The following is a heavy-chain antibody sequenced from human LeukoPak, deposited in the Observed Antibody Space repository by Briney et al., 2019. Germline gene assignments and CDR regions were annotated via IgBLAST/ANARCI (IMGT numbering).Heavy chain of an antibody. J-gene: IGHJ3*02. V-gene: IGHV3-23*01. CDR1: GFTLSSYA. Sequence: PGGSLRLFCGASGFTLSSYAMSWVRQAPGEGLEWVSAISGSGGSTYYADSVKGRFTISRDDSKNTLYLQMNSLRAEDTAVYYCAKSHGDYVWGSYPSAFDIWGRGTMVTVSS. CDR2: ISGSGGST. D-gene: IGHD3-16*01. CDR3: AKSHGDYVWGSYPSAFDI.